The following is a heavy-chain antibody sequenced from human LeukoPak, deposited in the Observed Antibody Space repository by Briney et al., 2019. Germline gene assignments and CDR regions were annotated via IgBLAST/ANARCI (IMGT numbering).Heavy chain of an antibody. V-gene: IGHV1-2*02. Sequence: GASVKVSCKASGYTFTGYYVHWVRQAPGQGLEWMGWMNPKSGGTNYAQKFEARVTMNRDTSISTAYMELSRLRFDDTAVYYCARSPDILTGEKLDYWGQGTLVTVSS. CDR1: GYTFTGYY. D-gene: IGHD3-9*01. CDR3: ARSPDILTGEKLDY. CDR2: MNPKSGGT. J-gene: IGHJ4*02.